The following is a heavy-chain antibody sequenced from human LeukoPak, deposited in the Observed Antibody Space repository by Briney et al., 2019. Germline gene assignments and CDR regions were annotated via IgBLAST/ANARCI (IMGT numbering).Heavy chain of an antibody. D-gene: IGHD2-15*01. CDR3: ARDGGYCEGITCPGDL. Sequence: GGSLRLSCAASGFTVGTYWVSWVRQAPGKGLEWVANIDRDGTTKFYLDSLEGRFTISRDNAKNSLYLQGNSLRVEDTAVYYCARDGGYCEGITCPGDLWGQGALVAVSS. V-gene: IGHV3-7*03. J-gene: IGHJ5*02. CDR1: GFTVGTYW. CDR2: IDRDGTTK.